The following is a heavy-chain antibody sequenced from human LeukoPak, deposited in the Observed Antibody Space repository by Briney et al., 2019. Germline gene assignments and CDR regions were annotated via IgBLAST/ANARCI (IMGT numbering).Heavy chain of an antibody. CDR2: INHSGST. V-gene: IGHV4-34*01. CDR3: ARGLTTVTTFNWFDP. D-gene: IGHD4-17*01. CDR1: GGSFSGYY. J-gene: IGHJ5*02. Sequence: PSETLSLTCAVYGGSFSGYYWSWIRQPPGKGLEWIGEINHSGSTNYNPSLKSRVTISVDTSKNQFSLKLSSVTAADTAVYYCARGLTTVTTFNWFDPWGQGTLVTVSS.